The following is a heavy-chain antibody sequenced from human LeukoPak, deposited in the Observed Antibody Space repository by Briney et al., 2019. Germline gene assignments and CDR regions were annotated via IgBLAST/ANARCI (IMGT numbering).Heavy chain of an antibody. V-gene: IGHV1-2*02. CDR3: ARVGAVAGTYYYYYYGMDV. D-gene: IGHD6-19*01. CDR2: INPNRGGT. J-gene: IGHJ6*02. Sequence: GASVKVSCKASGYTFTCYYMHWVRQAPGQGLEWMGWINPNRGGTNYAQKFQGRVTMTRDTSISTAYMELSRLRSDDTAVYYCARVGAVAGTYYYYYYGMDVWGQGTTVTVSS. CDR1: GYTFTCYY.